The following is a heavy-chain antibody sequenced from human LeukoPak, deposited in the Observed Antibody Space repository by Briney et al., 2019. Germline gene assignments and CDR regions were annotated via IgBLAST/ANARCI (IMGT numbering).Heavy chain of an antibody. Sequence: PGGSLRLSCSASGFPFSSFALHWVRQAPGKGLDYVSGITNSGGTTNYADSVKGRFTISRDDSKNTLYLQMSSLRVEDTAVYYCVKDLYDILTGPGDDWGQGTLVTVSS. D-gene: IGHD3-9*01. CDR3: VKDLYDILTGPGDD. J-gene: IGHJ4*02. CDR2: ITNSGGTT. V-gene: IGHV3-64D*09. CDR1: GFPFSSFA.